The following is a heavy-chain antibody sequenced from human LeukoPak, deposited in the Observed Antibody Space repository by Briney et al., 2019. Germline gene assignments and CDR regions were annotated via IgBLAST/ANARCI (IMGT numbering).Heavy chain of an antibody. Sequence: GSLRLSCAASGFTFSNYGMTWVRQAPGKGLEWVANIKQDGSEKYYVDSVKGRFTISRDNAKNSLYLQMNSLRAEDMAVYYCARGHVWFDPWGQGTLVTVSS. CDR1: GFTFSNYG. CDR3: ARGHVWFDP. J-gene: IGHJ5*02. CDR2: IKQDGSEK. V-gene: IGHV3-7*05.